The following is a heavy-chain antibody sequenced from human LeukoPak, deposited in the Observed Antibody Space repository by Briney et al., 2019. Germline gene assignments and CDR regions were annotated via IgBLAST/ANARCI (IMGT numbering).Heavy chain of an antibody. J-gene: IGHJ4*02. CDR2: ISSTTVI. Sequence: RGSLRLSCAVSGFRFSGYNMNWVRQTPGKGLEWIAYISSTTVIYYADSVEGRFTVPRDNAHDSLYLQMSSLTLDDTAVYFCAREGDGSNSGFAYWGQGTLVTVSS. CDR1: GFRFSGYN. CDR3: AREGDGSNSGFAY. V-gene: IGHV3-69-1*01. D-gene: IGHD4-11*01.